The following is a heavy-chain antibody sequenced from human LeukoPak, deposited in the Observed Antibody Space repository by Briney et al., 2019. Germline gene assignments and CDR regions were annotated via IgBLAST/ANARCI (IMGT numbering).Heavy chain of an antibody. J-gene: IGHJ3*02. V-gene: IGHV4-4*07. CDR1: GGSISSYY. D-gene: IGHD2-2*01. Sequence: SETLSLTCTVSGGSISSYYWSWIRQPAGKGLEWIGRIYTSGSTNYNPSLKSRVTMSVDTSKNQFSLKLSSVTAADTAVYYCASEVVPAAIIANFDAFDIWGQGTMVTVSS. CDR3: ASEVVPAAIIANFDAFDI. CDR2: IYTSGST.